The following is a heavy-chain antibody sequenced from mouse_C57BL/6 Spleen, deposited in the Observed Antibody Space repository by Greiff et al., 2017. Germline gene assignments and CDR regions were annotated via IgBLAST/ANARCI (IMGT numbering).Heavy chain of an antibody. CDR3: ARSPSFAYYSNYYFDY. V-gene: IGHV8-12*01. J-gene: IGHJ2*01. CDR1: GFSLSTSGMG. D-gene: IGHD2-5*01. CDR2: IYWDDDK. Sequence: QVTLKESGPGILQSSQTLSLTCSFSGFSLSTSGMGVSWIRQPSGKGLEWLAHIYWDDDKRYNPSLKSRLTISKDTSRNQVFLKITSVDTADTATYYCARSPSFAYYSNYYFDYWGQGPTLTVSS.